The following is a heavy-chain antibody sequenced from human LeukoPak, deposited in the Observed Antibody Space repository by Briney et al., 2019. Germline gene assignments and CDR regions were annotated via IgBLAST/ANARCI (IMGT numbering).Heavy chain of an antibody. CDR3: GRDVLRFLEWLLSGDY. V-gene: IGHV3-30-3*01. D-gene: IGHD3-3*01. Sequence: GRSLRLSCAASGFTFSSYAMHWVRQAPGKGLEWVAVITYDGSNKYYADPVKVRFTISRDNSKNTLDLKMNSLKAKATAVYFCGRDVLRFLEWLLSGDYWGQGTLVTVSS. CDR2: ITYDGSNK. CDR1: GFTFSSYA. J-gene: IGHJ4*02.